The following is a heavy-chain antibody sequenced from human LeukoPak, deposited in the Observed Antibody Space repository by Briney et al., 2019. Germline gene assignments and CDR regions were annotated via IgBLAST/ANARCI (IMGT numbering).Heavy chain of an antibody. D-gene: IGHD2-8*01. CDR2: ISGDSAKT. CDR3: ARDMVFRVDTAPGDP. Sequence: GASVKVSCKASGYTCTGCGINWVRQAPGQGLEWMGWISGDSAKTNSAQKFQGRVTMTTDTSTSTAYMELRSLRSDDTVVYYCARDMVFRVDTAPGDPWGQGTLVSVSS. J-gene: IGHJ5*02. V-gene: IGHV1-18*04. CDR1: GYTCTGCG.